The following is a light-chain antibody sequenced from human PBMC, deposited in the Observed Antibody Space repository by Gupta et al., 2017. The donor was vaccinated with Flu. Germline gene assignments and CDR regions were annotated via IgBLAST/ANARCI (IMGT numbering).Light chain of an antibody. CDR2: EVS. Sequence: QSALTQPASVSGSPGQSIPISCPGTNSYIGGYNYVSWNQHDQGKVPKLMIYEVSYRTSGMSDRFSCYKAGNTASLTIAGLQAEDEDDYYCSSYTGSGTVFGGGTKLTVL. CDR3: SSYTGSGTV. V-gene: IGLV2-14*01. J-gene: IGLJ3*02. CDR1: NSYIGGYNY.